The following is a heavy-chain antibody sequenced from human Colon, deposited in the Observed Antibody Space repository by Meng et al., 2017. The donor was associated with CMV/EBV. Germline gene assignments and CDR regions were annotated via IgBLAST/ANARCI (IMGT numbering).Heavy chain of an antibody. Sequence: VQLQESGPGLVQPSQTLSLPCPVSGGSISSDGYYWSWIRQHPGKGLEWIGDIDDSGSTNYNPSLNSRISISLDKSKNHFSLKVNSVTAADTAVYYCARGKQDAWELLAYWGQGALVTVSS. CDR1: GGSISSDGYY. CDR2: IDDSGST. J-gene: IGHJ4*02. CDR3: ARGKQDAWELLAY. V-gene: IGHV4-31*03. D-gene: IGHD1-26*01.